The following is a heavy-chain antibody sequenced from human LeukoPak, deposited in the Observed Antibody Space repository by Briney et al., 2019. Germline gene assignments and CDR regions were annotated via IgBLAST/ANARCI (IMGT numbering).Heavy chain of an antibody. J-gene: IGHJ4*02. CDR2: IYYSGST. CDR3: ARVRDGYPDY. D-gene: IGHD5-24*01. CDR1: GGSVSSGNYY. V-gene: IGHV4-61*01. Sequence: PSETLSLTCTVSGGSVSSGNYYWSWIRQPPGKALEWIGCIYYSGSTNYNPSLKSRVTISVDTSKNQFSLKLSSVTAADTAVYYCARVRDGYPDYWGQGTLVTVSS.